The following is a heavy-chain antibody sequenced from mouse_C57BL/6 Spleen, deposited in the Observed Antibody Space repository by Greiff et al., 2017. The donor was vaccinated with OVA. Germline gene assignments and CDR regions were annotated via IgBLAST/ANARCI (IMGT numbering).Heavy chain of an antibody. CDR3: TTCRYYDYAMDY. Sequence: VQLQQSGAELVRPGASVKLSCTASGFNIKDDYMHWVKQRPEQGLEWIGWIDPENGDTEYASKFQGKATITADTSSNTAYLQLSSLTSEDTAVYYCTTCRYYDYAMDYWGQGTSVTVSS. V-gene: IGHV14-4*01. D-gene: IGHD1-1*02. CDR1: GFNIKDDY. CDR2: IDPENGDT. J-gene: IGHJ4*01.